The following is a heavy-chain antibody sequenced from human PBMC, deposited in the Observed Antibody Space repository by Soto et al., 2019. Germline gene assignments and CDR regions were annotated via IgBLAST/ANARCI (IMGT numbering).Heavy chain of an antibody. D-gene: IGHD2-15*01. CDR2: IYYSGST. CDR1: GGSVSSGSYY. CDR3: ARHKCSGGSCYYPSYPRWFHP. V-gene: IGHV4-61*01. J-gene: IGHJ5*02. Sequence: SETLSLTCTVSGGSVSSGSYYWSWIRQPPGKGLEWIGYIYYSGSTNYNPSLKSRVTISVDTSKNQFSLKLSSVTAADTAVYYCARHKCSGGSCYYPSYPRWFHPRGQGTLLTVSS.